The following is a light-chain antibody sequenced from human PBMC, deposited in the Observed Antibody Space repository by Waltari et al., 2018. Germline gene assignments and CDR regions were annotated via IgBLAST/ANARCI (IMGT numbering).Light chain of an antibody. CDR2: SAS. CDR3: QQDYTTPYS. V-gene: IGKV1-27*01. CDR1: QGINKE. Sequence: DIQMTQSPSSLSTSVGDRVTVTCRASQGINKELSWYQQKPGKAPTLLIYSASSLQTGVSSRFSGSGSGRDFNITISSLQPEDVATYYCQQDYTTPYSFGQGTKVEIK. J-gene: IGKJ2*03.